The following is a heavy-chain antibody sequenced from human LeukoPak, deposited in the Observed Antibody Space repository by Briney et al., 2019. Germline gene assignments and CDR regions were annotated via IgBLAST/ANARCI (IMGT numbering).Heavy chain of an antibody. J-gene: IGHJ6*02. CDR2: IDPSDSYT. CDR3: EGSITIFGVITRPNYYYGMDV. CDR1: GYTFTSYW. D-gene: IGHD3-3*01. Sequence: GESLRISCKGSGYTFTSYWISWVCQMPGKGLEWMGRIDPSDSYTNYSPSFQGHVTISADKSISTAYLQWSSLKASDTAMYYCEGSITIFGVITRPNYYYGMDVWGQGTTVTVSS. V-gene: IGHV5-10-1*01.